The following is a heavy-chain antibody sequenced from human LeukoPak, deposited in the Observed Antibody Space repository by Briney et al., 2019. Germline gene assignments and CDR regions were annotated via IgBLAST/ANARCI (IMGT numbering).Heavy chain of an antibody. V-gene: IGHV3-15*07. J-gene: IGHJ4*02. D-gene: IGHD3-22*01. CDR3: TTYLFDSSGYVLSDY. Sequence: AGGSLRLSCAASGFTFSNYWMHWVRQAPGKGLVWISRIKSKADGGTTDYAAPVKGRFTISRDDSENTLYLQMNSLKTEDTAVYYCTTYLFDSSGYVLSDYWGQGTLVTVSS. CDR1: GFTFSNYW. CDR2: IKSKADGGTT.